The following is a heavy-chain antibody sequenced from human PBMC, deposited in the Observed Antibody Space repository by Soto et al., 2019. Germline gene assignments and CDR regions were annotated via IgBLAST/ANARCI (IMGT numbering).Heavy chain of an antibody. V-gene: IGHV4-30-2*01. CDR1: GGSISSGGYS. CDR3: ARALGYTYGHLPIDY. Sequence: PSETLSLTCAVSGGSISSGGYSWSWIRQPPGKGLEWIGYIYHSGSTYYNPSLKSRVTISVDRSKNQFSLELNSVTAADTAVYYCARALGYTYGHLPIDYWGQGILVTVSS. CDR2: IYHSGST. J-gene: IGHJ4*02. D-gene: IGHD3-16*01.